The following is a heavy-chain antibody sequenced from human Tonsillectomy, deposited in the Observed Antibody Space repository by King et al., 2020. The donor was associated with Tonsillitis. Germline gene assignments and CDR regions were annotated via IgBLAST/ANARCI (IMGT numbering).Heavy chain of an antibody. V-gene: IGHV4-30-2*01. CDR1: GGSISSGGYS. Sequence: LQLQESGSGLVKPSQTLSLTCTVSGGSISSGGYSWSWIRQPPGKGLEWIGYIYHSGSTYYNPSLKSRVTISVDGSKNQFSLKLRSVTAADTAVYYCARGHYDSSGYTYYFDYWGQGTLVTVSS. D-gene: IGHD3-22*01. CDR3: ARGHYDSSGYTYYFDY. J-gene: IGHJ4*02. CDR2: IYHSGST.